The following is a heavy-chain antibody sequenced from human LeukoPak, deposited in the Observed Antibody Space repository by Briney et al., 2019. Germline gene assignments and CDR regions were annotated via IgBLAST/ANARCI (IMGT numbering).Heavy chain of an antibody. CDR3: ARLTRITMVRGVIISSLDFDY. Sequence: GESLKISCKGSGYSFTSYWIGWVRQMPGKGLEWMGIIYPGDSDTRYSPSFQGQVTISADKSISTAYLQWSSLKASDTAMYYCARLTRITMVRGVIISSLDFDYWGQGTLVTVSS. D-gene: IGHD3-10*01. V-gene: IGHV5-51*01. J-gene: IGHJ4*02. CDR1: GYSFTSYW. CDR2: IYPGDSDT.